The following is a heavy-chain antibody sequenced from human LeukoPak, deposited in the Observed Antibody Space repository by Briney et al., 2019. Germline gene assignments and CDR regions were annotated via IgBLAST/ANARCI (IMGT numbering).Heavy chain of an antibody. CDR3: AKDGSSWNFDY. D-gene: IGHD6-13*01. CDR1: GFTFSSYA. J-gene: IGHJ4*02. V-gene: IGHV3-30-3*01. Sequence: GGSLRLSCAASGFTFSSYAMHWVRQAPGKGLEWVAVISYDGSNKYYADSVKGRFTISRDNSKNTLYLQMNSLRAEDTAVYYCAKDGSSWNFDYWGQGTLVTVSS. CDR2: ISYDGSNK.